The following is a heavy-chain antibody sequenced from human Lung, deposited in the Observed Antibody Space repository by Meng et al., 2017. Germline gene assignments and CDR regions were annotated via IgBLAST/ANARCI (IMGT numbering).Heavy chain of an antibody. CDR1: GERSSSYRAA. D-gene: IGHD2-21*01. CDR3: TGVGHKNWFDS. J-gene: IGHJ5*01. V-gene: IGHV6-1*01. Sequence: QVKLQQSGPGLVKPSPLLPLTCPISGERSSSYRAAWTWIRQSPSRGLEWLVRTYYRSKWYSDYATSVRSRITINADTSKNQFSLQLNSLTPEDTAVYYCTGVGHKNWFDSWGQGTLVTVSS. CDR2: TYYRSKWYS.